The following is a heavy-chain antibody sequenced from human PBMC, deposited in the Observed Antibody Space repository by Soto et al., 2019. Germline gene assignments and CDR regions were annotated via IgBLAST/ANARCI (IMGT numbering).Heavy chain of an antibody. D-gene: IGHD2-8*01. CDR3: ARGRDCTNGVCLFDY. V-gene: IGHV4-30-2*01. CDR2: IYHSGST. J-gene: IGHJ4*02. CDR1: GGSTSSSGYS. Sequence: SETLSLTCAVSGGSTSSSGYSWSWIRQPPGKGLEWIGSIYHSGSTYYNPSLKSRVTISVDRSKNQFSLKLSSVTAADTAVYYCARGRDCTNGVCLFDYWGQGTLVTVSS.